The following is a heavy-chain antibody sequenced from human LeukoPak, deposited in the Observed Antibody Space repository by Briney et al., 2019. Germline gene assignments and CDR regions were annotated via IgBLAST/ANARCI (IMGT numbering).Heavy chain of an antibody. Sequence: SQTLSLTCAISGDSVSSNSAAWNWIRQSPSRGLEWLGRTYYRPKWYNDYAVSVKSRITINPDTSKNQFSLQLNSVTPEDTAVYYCAREGWACSSTSCYATFDYWGQGTLVTVSS. J-gene: IGHJ4*02. D-gene: IGHD2-2*01. CDR3: AREGWACSSTSCYATFDY. CDR2: TYYRPKWYN. CDR1: GDSVSSNSAA. V-gene: IGHV6-1*01.